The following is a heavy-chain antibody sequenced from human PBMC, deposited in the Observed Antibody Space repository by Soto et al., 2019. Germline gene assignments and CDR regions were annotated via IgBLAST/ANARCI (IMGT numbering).Heavy chain of an antibody. D-gene: IGHD3-3*01. CDR1: GFTFSSYA. J-gene: IGHJ5*02. Sequence: EVQLLESGGGLVQPGGSLRLSCAASGFTFSSYAMSWVRQAPGKGLEWVSAISGSGGSTYYADSVKGRFTISRDNAKNTLYVQMNSLGAEDTAVYYCAKDEGPFGVVMTNYWFSPWGQGTLVTVS. V-gene: IGHV3-23*01. CDR2: ISGSGGST. CDR3: AKDEGPFGVVMTNYWFSP.